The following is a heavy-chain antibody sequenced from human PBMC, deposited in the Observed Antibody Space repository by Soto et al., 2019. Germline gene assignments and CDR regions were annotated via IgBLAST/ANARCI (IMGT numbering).Heavy chain of an antibody. CDR3: AKGGFLEWLLVDY. D-gene: IGHD3-3*01. CDR1: GFTFDEYA. Sequence: EVQLVESGGGLVQPGRSLRLSCAASGFTFDEYAMHWVRQAPGKGLEWVSGISWNSGSIGYADSVKGRFTISRDNAKNSLYLQMNSLRAEDTALYYCAKGGFLEWLLVDYWGQGTLVTVSS. CDR2: ISWNSGSI. J-gene: IGHJ4*02. V-gene: IGHV3-9*01.